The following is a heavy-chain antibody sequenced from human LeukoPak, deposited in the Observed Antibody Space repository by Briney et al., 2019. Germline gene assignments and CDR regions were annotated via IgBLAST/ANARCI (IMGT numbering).Heavy chain of an antibody. V-gene: IGHV4-59*01. CDR1: GGSISSYY. CDR3: ARGHYGDYPDY. CDR2: IYYSGST. Sequence: KPSETLSLTCTVSGGSISSYYWSWIRQPPGKGLEWIGFIYYSGSTNYNPSLKSRVTISVDTSKNQFSLKLSSVTAADTAVYYCARGHYGDYPDYWGQGTLVIVSS. J-gene: IGHJ4*02. D-gene: IGHD4-17*01.